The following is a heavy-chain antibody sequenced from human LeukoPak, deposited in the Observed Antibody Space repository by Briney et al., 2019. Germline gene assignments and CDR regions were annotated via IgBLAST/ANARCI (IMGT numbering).Heavy chain of an antibody. J-gene: IGHJ4*02. D-gene: IGHD3-16*01. Sequence: PGGSLRLSCAASGFTFSIYVMSWVRQAPGKGLQWVLTISGTGAGTYYADSVKGRFTISRDNSKNTLYLQMNSLRAEDTAVYYCAKVPGGNYFDYWGQGTLVTVSS. CDR3: AKVPGGNYFDY. CDR1: GFTFSIYV. V-gene: IGHV3-23*01. CDR2: ISGTGAGT.